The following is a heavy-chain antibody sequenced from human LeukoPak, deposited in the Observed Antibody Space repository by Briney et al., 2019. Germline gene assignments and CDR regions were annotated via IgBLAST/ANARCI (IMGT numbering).Heavy chain of an antibody. Sequence: ASVKVSCKVSGYTLIDLSMHWVRQAPGKGLEWMGGFDRERGKAMHAQRFQGRLTMAEDTSTDTAYMELSSLTSEETAMYYCAAKSGAFDYWGQGTLVTVSS. J-gene: IGHJ4*02. D-gene: IGHD3-10*01. CDR1: GYTLIDLS. CDR3: AAKSGAFDY. CDR2: FDRERGKA. V-gene: IGHV1-24*01.